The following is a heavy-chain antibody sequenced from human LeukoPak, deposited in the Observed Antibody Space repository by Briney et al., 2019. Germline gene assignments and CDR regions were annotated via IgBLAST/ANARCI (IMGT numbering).Heavy chain of an antibody. Sequence: PGESLRLSCAASGLTFRNYAMSWVRQAPGKGLEWVSVICANDGNTYYADAVKGRFTISRDNSKDTLYLQMDSLRAEDTAVYYCAKGSGSSCYSPCDYWGQGILVTVSS. CDR1: GLTFRNYA. V-gene: IGHV3-23*01. CDR3: AKGSGSSCYSPCDY. J-gene: IGHJ4*02. D-gene: IGHD2-15*01. CDR2: ICANDGNT.